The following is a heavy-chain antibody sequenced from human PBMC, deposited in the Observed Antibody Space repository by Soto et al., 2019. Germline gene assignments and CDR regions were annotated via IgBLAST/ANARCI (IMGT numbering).Heavy chain of an antibody. D-gene: IGHD6-13*01. CDR1: GYSFTSYW. CDR2: IDPSDSYT. J-gene: IGHJ4*02. V-gene: IGHV5-10-1*01. Sequence: GESLNISCKGSGYSFTSYWISLVRQMPGKGLEWMGTIDPSDSYTNYSPSFQGHVTISADKSISTAYLQWSSLKASDTAMYYCARHRYGSSSWYYFDFWGQGTLVTVSS. CDR3: ARHRYGSSSWYYFDF.